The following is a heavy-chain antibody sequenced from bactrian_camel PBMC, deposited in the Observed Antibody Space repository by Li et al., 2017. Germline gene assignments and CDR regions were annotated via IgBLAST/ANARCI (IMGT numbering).Heavy chain of an antibody. V-gene: IGHV3S53*01. Sequence: HVQLVESGGGSEQAGGSLRLSCVASRYSPCMAWLRQAPGREREVIGAINNVATPHYDDSVRGRFTIFEDGAKNTVYLQMNSLKPEDSAMYYCAAGRDPTCLRLGPRSRHEYNFWGQGTQVTVS. CDR2: INNVATP. J-gene: IGHJ4*01. CDR3: AAGRDPTCLRLGPRSRHEYNF. D-gene: IGHD1*01. CDR1: RYSPCM.